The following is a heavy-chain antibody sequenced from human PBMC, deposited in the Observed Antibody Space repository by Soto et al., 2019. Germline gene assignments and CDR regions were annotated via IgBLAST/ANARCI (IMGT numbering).Heavy chain of an antibody. CDR1: GFTFSSYA. CDR3: AKGGRRDGYNLRADY. CDR2: ISGSGGST. D-gene: IGHD5-12*01. V-gene: IGHV3-23*01. Sequence: GGSLRLSCAASGFTFSSYAMSWVRQAPGKGLEWVSAISGSGGSTYYADSVKGRFTISRDNSKNTLYLQMNSLRAEDTAVYYCAKGGRRDGYNLRADYWGQGTLVTVSS. J-gene: IGHJ4*02.